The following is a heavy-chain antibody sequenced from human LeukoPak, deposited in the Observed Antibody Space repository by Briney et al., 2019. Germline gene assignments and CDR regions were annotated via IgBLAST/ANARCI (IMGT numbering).Heavy chain of an antibody. V-gene: IGHV1-3*01. CDR2: INAGNGNT. Sequence: ASVKVSCKATGYTFTSYAMHWVRQAPGQRLEWMGWINAGNGNTKYSQKFQGRVTMTRDTSITTAYMELSRLTSDDTAVYYCAREGIAEPDTNWFDPWGQGTLVTVSS. D-gene: IGHD6-13*01. J-gene: IGHJ5*02. CDR1: GYTFTSYA. CDR3: AREGIAEPDTNWFDP.